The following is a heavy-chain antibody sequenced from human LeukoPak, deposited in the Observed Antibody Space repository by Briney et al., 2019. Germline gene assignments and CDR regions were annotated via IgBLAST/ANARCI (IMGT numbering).Heavy chain of an antibody. V-gene: IGHV4-31*03. CDR2: IYYSGST. J-gene: IGHJ4*02. CDR1: GGSISSGGYY. Sequence: SQTLSLTCTVSGGSISSGGYYWSWVRQHSGKGLEWIGYIYYSGSTYYNPSLKSRVTISVDTSKNQFSLKLSSVTAADTAVYYCARDRVQSAVADPFDYWGQGTLVTVSS. CDR3: ARDRVQSAVADPFDY. D-gene: IGHD6-19*01.